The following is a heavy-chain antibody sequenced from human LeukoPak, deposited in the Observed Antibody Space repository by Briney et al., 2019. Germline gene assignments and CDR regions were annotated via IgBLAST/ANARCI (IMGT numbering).Heavy chain of an antibody. V-gene: IGHV5-51*01. CDR1: GYSFTNYW. CDR3: ARQNYFDSGTYLANWFDP. Sequence: GESLKISCKGSGYSFTNYWTGWVRQMPGKGLEWMGIIYPGDSDTRYSPSFQGQVTISADRSIRTAYLQWSSLKASDTAMYYCARQNYFDSGTYLANWFDPWGQGTLVTVSS. D-gene: IGHD3-10*01. J-gene: IGHJ5*02. CDR2: IYPGDSDT.